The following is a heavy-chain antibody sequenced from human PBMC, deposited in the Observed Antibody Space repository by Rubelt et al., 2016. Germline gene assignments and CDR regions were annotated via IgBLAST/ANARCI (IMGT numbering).Heavy chain of an antibody. CDR2: INHSGST. V-gene: IGHV4-34*01. D-gene: IGHD3-22*01. J-gene: IGHJ4*02. Sequence: QVQLQQWGAGLLKPSETLSLTCAVYGGSFSGYYWSWIRQPPGKGLEWIGEINHSGSTNYKPSLKSRVTISVDTSKNQFSLKLSSVTAADTAVYYCARGKEGLGVTMMDYWGQGTLVTVSS. CDR1: GGSFSGYY. CDR3: ARGKEGLGVTMMDY.